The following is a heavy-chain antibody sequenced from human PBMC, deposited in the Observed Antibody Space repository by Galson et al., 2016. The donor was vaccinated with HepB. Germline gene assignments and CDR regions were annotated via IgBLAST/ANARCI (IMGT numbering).Heavy chain of an antibody. V-gene: IGHV3-23*01. Sequence: SLRLSCAASGFTFSNYAMSWVRQALGKGLEWVSGISGSGGSTYYADSVKGRFTISRDNSKNTLFLQMHSLRAEDTAVYYCAKDEGWAAAGRYYFDYWGQGTLVTVSS. J-gene: IGHJ4*02. CDR2: ISGSGGST. CDR1: GFTFSNYA. CDR3: AKDEGWAAAGRYYFDY. D-gene: IGHD6-13*01.